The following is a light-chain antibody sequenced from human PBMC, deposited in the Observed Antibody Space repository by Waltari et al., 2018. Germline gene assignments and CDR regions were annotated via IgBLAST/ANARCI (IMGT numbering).Light chain of an antibody. J-gene: IGLJ2*01. V-gene: IGLV1-40*01. CDR2: TNP. CDR1: SSHIGTDYD. Sequence: QFVLTQPPSLSGAPGERVTLSCTGSSSHIGTDYDVHWYHQFPGPAPKLPIYTNPNRPSGVPDRFSGSKSGTSASLAITGLQPEDEAEYYCQSYDSSLSVVFGGGTKLTVL. CDR3: QSYDSSLSVV.